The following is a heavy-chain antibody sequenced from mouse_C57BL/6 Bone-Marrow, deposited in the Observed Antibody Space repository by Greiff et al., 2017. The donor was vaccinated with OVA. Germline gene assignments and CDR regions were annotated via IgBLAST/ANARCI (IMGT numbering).Heavy chain of an antibody. CDR1: GFNIKDYY. D-gene: IGHD2-3*01. CDR3: ASRYDGSSWFAY. J-gene: IGHJ3*01. Sequence: VQLQQSGAELVKPGASVKLSCTASGFNIKDYYMHWVKQRTEQGLEWIGRIDPEDGETKYAPKFPGKATITADTSSNTAYLQLSSLTSEDTAVYYCASRYDGSSWFAYWGQGTLVTVSA. CDR2: IDPEDGET. V-gene: IGHV14-2*01.